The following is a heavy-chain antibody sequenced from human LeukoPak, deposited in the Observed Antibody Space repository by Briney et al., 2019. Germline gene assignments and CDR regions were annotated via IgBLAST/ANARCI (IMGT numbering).Heavy chain of an antibody. CDR3: ARDLSSGGDNWFDP. D-gene: IGHD4-23*01. V-gene: IGHV1-18*01. Sequence: GASVKVSCKASGGTFSSYAISWVRQAPGQGLEWMGWISAYNGNTNYAQKLQGRVTMTRDMSTSTVYMELSSLRSEDTAVYYCARDLSSGGDNWFDPWGQGTLVTVSS. CDR1: GGTFSSYA. CDR2: ISAYNGNT. J-gene: IGHJ5*02.